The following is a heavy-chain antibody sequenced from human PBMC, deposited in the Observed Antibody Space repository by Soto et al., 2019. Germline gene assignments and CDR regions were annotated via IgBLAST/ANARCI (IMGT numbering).Heavy chain of an antibody. CDR1: GFTFSSYG. Sequence: GGSLRLSCAASGFTFSSYGMHWVRQAPGKGLEWVAVIWYDGSNKYYADSVKGRFTISRDNSKNTLYLQMNSLRAEDTAVYYCARISSYDSSGYYYNWFDPWGQGTLVTVSS. V-gene: IGHV3-33*01. CDR2: IWYDGSNK. D-gene: IGHD3-22*01. J-gene: IGHJ5*02. CDR3: ARISSYDSSGYYYNWFDP.